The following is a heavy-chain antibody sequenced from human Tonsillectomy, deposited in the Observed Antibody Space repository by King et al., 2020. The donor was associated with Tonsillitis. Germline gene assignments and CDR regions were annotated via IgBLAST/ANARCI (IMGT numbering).Heavy chain of an antibody. CDR2: IRYDGSNK. Sequence: VQLVESGGGVVQPGGSLRLSCAASGFTFSSYGMHWVRQAPGKGLEWVAFIRYDGSNKYYADSVRGRFTISRDNSTNTLYLQMNSLRAEDTAVYYCAKVGHEDCSGCTGDQWGQGDLVTVSS. J-gene: IGHJ5*02. CDR1: GFTFSSYG. D-gene: IGHD3-22*01. CDR3: AKVGHEDCSGCTGDQ. V-gene: IGHV3-30*02.